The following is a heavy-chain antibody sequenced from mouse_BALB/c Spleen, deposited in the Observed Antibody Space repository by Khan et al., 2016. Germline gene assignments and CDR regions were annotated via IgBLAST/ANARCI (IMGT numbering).Heavy chain of an antibody. CDR3: ASGYDPVAY. CDR1: GYTFTSYW. J-gene: IGHJ3*01. V-gene: IGHV1-87*01. CDR2: IYPGDGDT. D-gene: IGHD2-14*01. Sequence: QVQLQQSGAELARPGASVKLSCKASGYTFTSYWMQWVKQRPGQGLEWIGAIYPGDGDTRYTQKFKDKATLTADKSSTTAYMQLSSLASEDSAVYYCASGYDPVAYWGQGTLVTVSA.